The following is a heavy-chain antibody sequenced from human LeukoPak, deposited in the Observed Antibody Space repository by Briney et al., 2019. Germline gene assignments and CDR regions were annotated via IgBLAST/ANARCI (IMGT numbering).Heavy chain of an antibody. D-gene: IGHD2-15*01. Sequence: SETLSLTCAVYGGSLSGYYWSWIRQPPGKGLEWNGEIKHSGSTNYNPSLKSRVTISVDTSKNQFSLKLSSVTAADTAVYYCARGSGVSCSGGSCNQLAYWGQGTLVTVSS. V-gene: IGHV4-34*01. CDR3: ARGSGVSCSGGSCNQLAY. J-gene: IGHJ4*02. CDR2: IKHSGST. CDR1: GGSLSGYY.